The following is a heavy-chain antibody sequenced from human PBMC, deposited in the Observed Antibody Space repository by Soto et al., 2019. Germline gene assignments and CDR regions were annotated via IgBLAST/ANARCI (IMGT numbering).Heavy chain of an antibody. D-gene: IGHD6-6*01. V-gene: IGHV1-69*04. J-gene: IGHJ6*03. CDR1: GGTFSSYT. CDR3: ARDTGAEYSSSSYYYYYMDV. CDR2: IIPILGIA. Sequence: SVKVSCKASGGTFSSYTISWVRQAPGQGLEWMGRIIPILGIANYAQKFQGRVTITADKSTSTAYMELSSLRSEDTAVYYCARDTGAEYSSSSYYYYYMDVWGKGTTVTVSS.